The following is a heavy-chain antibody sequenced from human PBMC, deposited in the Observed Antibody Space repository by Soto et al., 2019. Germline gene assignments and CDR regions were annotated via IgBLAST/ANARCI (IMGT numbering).Heavy chain of an antibody. CDR2: IRSKANSYAT. Sequence: GGSLRLSCAASGFTFSGSAMHWVRQASGKGLEWVGRIRSKANSYATAYAASVKGRFTISRDDSKNTAYLQMNSLKTEDTAVYYCTSRAGIAVAATHWFDPWGQGTLVTVSS. CDR3: TSRAGIAVAATHWFDP. V-gene: IGHV3-73*01. J-gene: IGHJ5*02. D-gene: IGHD6-19*01. CDR1: GFTFSGSA.